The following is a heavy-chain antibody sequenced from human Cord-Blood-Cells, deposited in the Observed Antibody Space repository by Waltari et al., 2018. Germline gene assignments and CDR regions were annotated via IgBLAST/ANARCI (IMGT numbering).Heavy chain of an antibody. D-gene: IGHD5-12*01. CDR3: AGGYDYYYYGMDV. CDR2: IDSGGST. Sequence: EVQLVESGGGLIQPGGSLRLSCAASGFTVSSNYMSWVRQAPGKGLEWVSVIDSGGSTYYAEAVKGRFTISREDSKNTLYLQMNSLRAEDTAVYYCAGGYDYYYYGMDVWGQGTTVTVSS. J-gene: IGHJ6*02. V-gene: IGHV3-53*01. CDR1: GFTVSSNY.